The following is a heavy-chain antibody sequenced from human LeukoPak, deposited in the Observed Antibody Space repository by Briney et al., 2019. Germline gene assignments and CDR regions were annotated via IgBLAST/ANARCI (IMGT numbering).Heavy chain of an antibody. CDR3: ARDLRWVYYYGMDV. V-gene: IGHV3-21*01. Sequence: PGGSLRLSCAASGFTFSSYSMNWVRQAPGKGLEWVSSISSSSSYIYYADSVKGRFTFSRDNAKNSLYLQMNSLRAEDTAVYYCARDLRWVYYYGMDVWGQGTTVTVSS. J-gene: IGHJ6*02. CDR1: GFTFSSYS. CDR2: ISSSSSYI. D-gene: IGHD2-21*01.